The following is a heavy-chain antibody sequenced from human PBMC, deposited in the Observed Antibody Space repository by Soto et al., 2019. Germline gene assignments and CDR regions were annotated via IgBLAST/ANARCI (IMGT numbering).Heavy chain of an antibody. CDR2: ISSSGRQT. CDR1: GFSFSNYA. CDR3: AKDRTTFGVIIQYFFDY. V-gene: IGHV3-23*01. Sequence: EVQLLESGGGLVQPGGSLRLSCAASGFSFSNYAMSWVRQAPGKGLERVSGISSSGRQTYYAASVKGRFTVLRDNSKNALFLQMSSLRAGHTAVYYCAKDRTTFGVIIQYFFDYWGQGTLVAVSS. J-gene: IGHJ4*02. D-gene: IGHD3-3*01.